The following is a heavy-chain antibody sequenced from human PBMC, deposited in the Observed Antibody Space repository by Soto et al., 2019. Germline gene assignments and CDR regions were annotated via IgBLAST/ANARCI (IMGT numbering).Heavy chain of an antibody. J-gene: IGHJ1*01. Sequence: QVQLVQSGAEVKKPGASVKVSCKASGYTFTSYGISWVRQAPGQGLEWMGWISAYNGNTNHAQKLQDRVTMTTDTSTSTAYMELRSLRSDDTAVYYCARDLGYYYDSSGNEYFQHWGQGTLVTVSS. CDR2: ISAYNGNT. CDR3: ARDLGYYYDSSGNEYFQH. D-gene: IGHD3-22*01. CDR1: GYTFTSYG. V-gene: IGHV1-18*01.